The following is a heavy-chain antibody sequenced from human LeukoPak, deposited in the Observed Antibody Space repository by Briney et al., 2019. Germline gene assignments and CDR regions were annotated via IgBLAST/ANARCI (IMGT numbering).Heavy chain of an antibody. J-gene: IGHJ5*02. V-gene: IGHV1-2*02. Sequence: ASVKVSCKASGYTFTGYYMHWVRQAPGQGLEWMGWINPNSGGTNYAQKFQGRVTMTRYTSIITAYMELSRLRSYDTAVYYFARARNTRIVVVAAAMVTWFDPWGQGTLVTVSS. CDR1: GYTFTGYY. D-gene: IGHD2-2*01. CDR2: INPNSGGT. CDR3: ARARNTRIVVVAAAMVTWFDP.